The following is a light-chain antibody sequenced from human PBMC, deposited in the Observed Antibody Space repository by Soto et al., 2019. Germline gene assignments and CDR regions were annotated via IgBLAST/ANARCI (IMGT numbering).Light chain of an antibody. Sequence: EIVLTQSPGILSLSPGERATLSCRASQSLSGGYLAWFQQLPGQTPTLLIYSASNRATGIPDRFSGSGSGTDFTLTISRLEPEDFVVYYCQQNGSLPITFGQGTRLEIK. CDR2: SAS. CDR1: QSLSGGY. J-gene: IGKJ5*01. V-gene: IGKV3-20*01. CDR3: QQNGSLPIT.